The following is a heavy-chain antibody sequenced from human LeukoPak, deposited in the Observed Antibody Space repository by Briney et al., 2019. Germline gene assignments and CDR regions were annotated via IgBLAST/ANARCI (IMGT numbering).Heavy chain of an antibody. Sequence: GGSLRLSCAASGFTFSSYGMHWVRQAPGKGLEWVAVIWYDGSNKYYADSVKGRFTISRDNSKNTLYLQMNSLRAEDTAVYYCARDGGNWNDYYYYGMDVWGQGTTVTVSS. J-gene: IGHJ6*02. CDR3: ARDGGNWNDYYYYGMDV. V-gene: IGHV3-33*01. D-gene: IGHD1-1*01. CDR2: IWYDGSNK. CDR1: GFTFSSYG.